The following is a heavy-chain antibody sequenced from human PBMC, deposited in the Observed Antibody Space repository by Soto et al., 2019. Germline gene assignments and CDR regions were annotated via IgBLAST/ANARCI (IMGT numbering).Heavy chain of an antibody. CDR1: GITYRSYA. Sequence: GGSLRHSCEASGITYRSYAMSWVRQAPGKGLEWVSAISGSGGSTFYVDSVKGRFTVSRDNSKKTLYLQMNSLRAEDTAVYYCVAYNSVRDYWGYGTPVTVSS. CDR2: ISGSGGST. J-gene: IGHJ4*01. D-gene: IGHD3-16*01. V-gene: IGHV3-23*01. CDR3: VAYNSVRDY.